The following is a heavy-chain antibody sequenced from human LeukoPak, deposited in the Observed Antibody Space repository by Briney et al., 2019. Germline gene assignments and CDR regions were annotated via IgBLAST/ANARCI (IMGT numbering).Heavy chain of an antibody. Sequence: KPSGTLSLTCAVSGGSISSSNWWTWVRQPPGKGLEWIANIDHTGSTFYNPSLKSRVTISVDTSKNQFSLNLGSVTAADTAMYYCARDRYTGWYSFDYWGQGTLITVSS. V-gene: IGHV4-4*02. CDR3: ARDRYTGWYSFDY. CDR2: IDHTGST. J-gene: IGHJ4*02. CDR1: GGSISSSNW. D-gene: IGHD6-19*01.